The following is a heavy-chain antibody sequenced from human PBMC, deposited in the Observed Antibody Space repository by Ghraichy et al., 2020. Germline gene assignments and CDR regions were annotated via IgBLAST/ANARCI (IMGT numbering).Heavy chain of an antibody. Sequence: SETLSLTCTVSGVSISAYYCNWVRQPPGKGLEWIGYAYHSGRTKYNPSLETRVTISLDASKNQFSLNLTSVTAAATAVYYCVTGVGWQPDYWGHGTLVTVS. D-gene: IGHD5-24*01. CDR3: VTGVGWQPDY. CDR1: GVSISAYY. J-gene: IGHJ4*01. V-gene: IGHV4-59*08. CDR2: AYHSGRT.